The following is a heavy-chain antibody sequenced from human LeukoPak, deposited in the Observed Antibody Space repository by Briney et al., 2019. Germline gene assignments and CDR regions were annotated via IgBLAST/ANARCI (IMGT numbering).Heavy chain of an antibody. CDR1: GFTFSSYW. CDR2: IKQDGSEK. D-gene: IGHD2-2*01. Sequence: PGGSLRLSCAASGFTFSSYWMGWVRQAPGKGLEWVANIKQDGSEKYYVDSVKGRFTISRDNAKNSLYLQMNSLRAEDTAVYYCAREEQDWRVPAAIPASYYYYYMDVWGKGTTVTVSS. J-gene: IGHJ6*03. CDR3: AREEQDWRVPAAIPASYYYYYMDV. V-gene: IGHV3-7*01.